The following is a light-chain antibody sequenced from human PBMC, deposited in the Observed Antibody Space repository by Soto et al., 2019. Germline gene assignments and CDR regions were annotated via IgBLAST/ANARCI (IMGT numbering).Light chain of an antibody. V-gene: IGKV1-39*01. Sequence: DIQMTQSPSSLSASVGDRVTITCRASQSISNYVNWYQQKPGKAPEVLIYGASSLQSGVPSRFSGSGSGTDFTLTISSLQPEDFATYYCQQSYNTLITFGPGTKVDIK. CDR1: QSISNY. CDR3: QQSYNTLIT. J-gene: IGKJ3*01. CDR2: GAS.